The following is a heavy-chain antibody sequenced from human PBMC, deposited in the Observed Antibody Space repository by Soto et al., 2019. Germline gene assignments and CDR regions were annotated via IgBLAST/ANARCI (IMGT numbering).Heavy chain of an antibody. CDR3: AREDDSSGYED. V-gene: IGHV4-30-4*01. J-gene: IGHJ4*02. CDR1: GGSVSSGDYY. Sequence: LSLTCTVSGGSVSSGDYYWSWIRQPPGKGLEWIGYIYYSGSTYYNPSLKSRVTISVDTSKNQFSLKLSSVTAADTAVYYCAREDDSSGYEDWGQGTLVTVSS. CDR2: IYYSGST. D-gene: IGHD3-22*01.